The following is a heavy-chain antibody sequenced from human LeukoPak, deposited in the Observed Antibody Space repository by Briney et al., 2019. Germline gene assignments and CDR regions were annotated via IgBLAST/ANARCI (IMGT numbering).Heavy chain of an antibody. CDR3: ARHLGATVNTLYYFDY. V-gene: IGHV4-34*01. D-gene: IGHD4-17*01. Sequence: PSETLSLTCTVYGGSFSGYYWSWIRQPPGKGLEWIGEINHSGSTNYNPSLKSRVTISVDTSKNQFSLKLSSVTAADTAMYYCARHLGATVNTLYYFDYWGQGTLVTVSS. J-gene: IGHJ4*02. CDR2: INHSGST. CDR1: GGSFSGYY.